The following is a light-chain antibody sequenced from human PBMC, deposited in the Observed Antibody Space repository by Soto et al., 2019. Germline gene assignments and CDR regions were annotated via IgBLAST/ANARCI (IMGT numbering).Light chain of an antibody. V-gene: IGKV1-9*01. CDR1: QSISSY. Sequence: ASRGDIVTITCRASQSISSYLAWYQQRPGKAPKLLIYAASTLQSGVPSRFSGSGSGTEFSLTIISLQPEDFATFYCQQPNSNLLTFGGGTKVDIK. CDR2: AAS. J-gene: IGKJ4*01. CDR3: QQPNSNLLT.